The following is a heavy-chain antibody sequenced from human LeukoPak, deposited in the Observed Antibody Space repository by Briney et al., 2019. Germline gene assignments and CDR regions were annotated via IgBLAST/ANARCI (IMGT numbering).Heavy chain of an antibody. CDR2: IYTSGST. V-gene: IGHV4-61*02. J-gene: IGHJ6*02. CDR1: GGSISSGHNY. CDR3: ARDEGYHYYAMDV. Sequence: SETLSLTCTVSGGSISSGHNYWSWIRQPARKGLEWIGRIYTSGSTDYNPSLKSRVTISVDASKNQFSLKLSSVTAADTAVYYCARDEGYHYYAMDVWGQGTTVTVSS.